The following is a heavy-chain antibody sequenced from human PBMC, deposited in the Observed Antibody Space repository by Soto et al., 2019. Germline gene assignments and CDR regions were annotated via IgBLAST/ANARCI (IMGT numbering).Heavy chain of an antibody. CDR3: ARDPDLIEAAGNYFDY. Sequence: PGGSLRLSCSVSGFTLNTYSMHWVRQAPGKGLEWVAVVSFDGVNKHYRDSVKGRFTISRDIAKNMLYLQMTSLRLEDTAIYYCARDPDLIEAAGNYFDYWGQGTLVTVSS. CDR2: VSFDGVNK. CDR1: GFTLNTYS. V-gene: IGHV3-30-3*01. J-gene: IGHJ4*02. D-gene: IGHD6-13*01.